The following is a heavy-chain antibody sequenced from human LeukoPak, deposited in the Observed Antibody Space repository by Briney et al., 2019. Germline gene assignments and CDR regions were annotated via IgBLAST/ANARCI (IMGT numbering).Heavy chain of an antibody. CDR2: IYPGDPDT. J-gene: IGHJ4*02. V-gene: IGHV5-51*01. D-gene: IGHD6-13*01. CDR3: ARHIAAAGERYYFDY. CDR1: GYSFTSYW. Sequence: GESLKISCKGSGYSFTSYWIGWVRQMPGKGLEWMGIIYPGDPDTRYSPSFQGQVTISADKSISTAYLQWSSLKASDTAMYYCARHIAAAGERYYFDYWGQGTLVTVSS.